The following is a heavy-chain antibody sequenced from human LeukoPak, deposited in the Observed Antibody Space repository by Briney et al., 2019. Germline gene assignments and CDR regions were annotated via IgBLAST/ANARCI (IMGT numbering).Heavy chain of an antibody. CDR2: INPRGVGT. V-gene: IGHV3-23*01. Sequence: GESLKISCAVSGFTFSSNGMSWVRQAPGKGLEWVSSINPRGVGTYYADSVKGRFTISRDNSKNTLYLQMNSLRVEDTAVYYCAKEDCSGGRCWKSDYWGQGTLVTVSS. D-gene: IGHD2-15*01. J-gene: IGHJ4*02. CDR3: AKEDCSGGRCWKSDY. CDR1: GFTFSSNG.